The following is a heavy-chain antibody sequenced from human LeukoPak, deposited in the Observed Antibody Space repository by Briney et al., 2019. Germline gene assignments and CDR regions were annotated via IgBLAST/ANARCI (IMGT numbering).Heavy chain of an antibody. CDR1: GGSISGSDYH. Sequence: SETLSLTCTVSGGSISGSDYHWTWIRQPPGKGLDWIGSIYYSGSTFYNPSLKSRVTISVDTSKNQFSLNLISVTAADTAVYYCASRVGLGRDYFDYWGQGTLLTVSS. D-gene: IGHD1-26*01. CDR2: IYYSGST. CDR3: ASRVGLGRDYFDY. V-gene: IGHV4-39*01. J-gene: IGHJ4*02.